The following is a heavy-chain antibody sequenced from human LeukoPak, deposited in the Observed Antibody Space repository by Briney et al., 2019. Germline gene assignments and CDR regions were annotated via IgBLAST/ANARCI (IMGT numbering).Heavy chain of an antibody. CDR3: ARDVSGSQGYFDY. V-gene: IGHV3-21*01. D-gene: IGHD1-26*01. J-gene: IGHJ4*02. Sequence: GGSLRLSCAASGFTFSSYSMNWVRQAPGKGLEWVSSISSSSYIYYADSVKGRFTISRDNAKNSLYLQMNSLRAEDTAVYYCARDVSGSQGYFDYWGQGTLVTVSS. CDR1: GFTFSSYS. CDR2: ISSSSYI.